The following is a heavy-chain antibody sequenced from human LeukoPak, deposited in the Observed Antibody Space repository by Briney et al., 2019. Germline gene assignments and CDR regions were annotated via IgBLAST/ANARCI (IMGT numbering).Heavy chain of an antibody. D-gene: IGHD6-19*01. V-gene: IGHV3-20*04. Sequence: GGSLRLSCAASGFTFDDYGMSGLRQPPGKGLEWVPGINWNGGSTGYADSVKGRFTISRDNAKNSLYLQMNSLRAEDTALYYCARGWIAVAGTDYYYYMDVWGKGTTVTVSS. CDR3: ARGWIAVAGTDYYYYMDV. CDR1: GFTFDDYG. J-gene: IGHJ6*03. CDR2: INWNGGST.